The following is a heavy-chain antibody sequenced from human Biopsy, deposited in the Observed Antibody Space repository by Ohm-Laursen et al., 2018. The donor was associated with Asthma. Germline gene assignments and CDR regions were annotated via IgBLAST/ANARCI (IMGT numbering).Heavy chain of an antibody. J-gene: IGHJ6*02. CDR3: ARDLRSDNWNPWGMDV. CDR1: GFTFSDYD. CDR2: ISYDGTNK. D-gene: IGHD1-20*01. V-gene: IGHV3-30-3*01. Sequence: SLRLSCAASGFTFSDYDMHWVRQAPGKGLEWVAVISYDGTNKDYADSVKGRLTFSRDNSQNTLSLEMNSLRVEDTAVYYCARDLRSDNWNPWGMDVWGLGTTVTVAS.